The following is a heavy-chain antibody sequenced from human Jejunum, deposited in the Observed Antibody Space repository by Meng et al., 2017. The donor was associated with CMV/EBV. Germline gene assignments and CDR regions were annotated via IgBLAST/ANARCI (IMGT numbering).Heavy chain of an antibody. D-gene: IGHD1-26*01. J-gene: IGHJ4*02. CDR1: GFTFSSYA. CDR3: AKDEGVGTTSRFDS. Sequence: SGFTFSSYAMSWVRQAPGKGLGWVSGISGSSGSTYYAASVKGRFPISRDNSKNTLYLQMNSLRAEDTAVYYCAKDEGVGTTSRFDSWGQGTLVTVSS. V-gene: IGHV3-23*01. CDR2: ISGSSGST.